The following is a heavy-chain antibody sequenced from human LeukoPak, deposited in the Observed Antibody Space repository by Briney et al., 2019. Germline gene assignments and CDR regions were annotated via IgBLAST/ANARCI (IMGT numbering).Heavy chain of an antibody. CDR1: GFTFSSYS. CDR3: ARARGGYCSSTSCHGTNWFDP. J-gene: IGHJ5*02. V-gene: IGHV3-33*08. CDR2: IWYDGSNK. D-gene: IGHD2-2*01. Sequence: GGSLRLSCAASGFTFSSYSMNWVRQAPGKGLEWVAVIWYDGSNKYYADSVKGRFTISRDNSKNTLYLQMNSLRAEDTAVYYCARARGGYCSSTSCHGTNWFDPWGQGTLVTVSS.